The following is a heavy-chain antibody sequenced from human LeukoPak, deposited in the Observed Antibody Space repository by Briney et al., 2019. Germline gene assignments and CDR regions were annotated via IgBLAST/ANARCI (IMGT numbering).Heavy chain of an antibody. V-gene: IGHV4-39*07. CDR2: VYYRGST. CDR3: V. Sequence: AVPLSLMCTLSGGFISRSSDSGRWVRRPPGKGLEWIGSVYYRGSTYYNPTLKSRVTISVDTSKTQFSLNRNSVTDADAATYMEVWGKRTPVTGSS. J-gene: IGHJ6*03. CDR1: GGFISRSSDS.